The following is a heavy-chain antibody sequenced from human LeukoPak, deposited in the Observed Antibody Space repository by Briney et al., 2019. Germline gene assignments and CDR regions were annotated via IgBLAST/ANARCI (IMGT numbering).Heavy chain of an antibody. D-gene: IGHD3-10*01. CDR3: ARPVGYYGSAKHFDY. V-gene: IGHV3-7*01. CDR2: IKQDGSEK. CDR1: GFTFSSYW. Sequence: GGSLRLSCAASGFTFSSYWMSWVRQAPGKGLEWVANIKQDGSEKYYVDSVKGRFTITRDNAKNSLYLQMNSLRAEDTAVYYCARPVGYYGSAKHFDYWGQGTLVTVSS. J-gene: IGHJ4*02.